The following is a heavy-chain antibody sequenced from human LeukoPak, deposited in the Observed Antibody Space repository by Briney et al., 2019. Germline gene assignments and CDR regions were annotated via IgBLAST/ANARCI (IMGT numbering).Heavy chain of an antibody. J-gene: IGHJ5*02. V-gene: IGHV1-8*01. CDR1: GYTFTSYD. Sequence: ASVKVSCKASGYTFTSYDINWVRQATGQGPEWMGWMNPNSGNTGYAQKFQGRVTMTRNTSISTAYMELSSLRSEDTAVYYCARAVYYYDSSGYYSNTFDPWGQGTLVTVSS. CDR3: ARAVYYYDSSGYYSNTFDP. D-gene: IGHD3-22*01. CDR2: MNPNSGNT.